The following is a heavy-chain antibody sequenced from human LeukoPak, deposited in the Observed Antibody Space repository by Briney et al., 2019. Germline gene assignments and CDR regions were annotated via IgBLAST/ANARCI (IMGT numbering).Heavy chain of an antibody. V-gene: IGHV3-23*01. Sequence: GGSLRLSCAASGFTLSSYAMSWVRQAPGKGLEWVSAISDTGNTYHADSVKGRFTISRDSSKNTLFLQMNRPRPEDAAVYYCASYFWGQGTLVTVSS. D-gene: IGHD3-10*01. CDR3: ASYF. CDR2: ISDTGNT. J-gene: IGHJ4*02. CDR1: GFTLSSYA.